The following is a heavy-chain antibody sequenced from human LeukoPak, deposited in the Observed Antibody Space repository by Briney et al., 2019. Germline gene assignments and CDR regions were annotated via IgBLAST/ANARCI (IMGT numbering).Heavy chain of an antibody. CDR2: ISYDGRQQ. D-gene: IGHD1/OR15-1a*01. J-gene: IGHJ4*01. V-gene: IGHV3-30*04. CDR3: AGDSPNNGGWLFYFGY. CDR1: GFTFGSYA. Sequence: GRSLRLSCAASGFTFGSYAMHWVRQAPGKGLEWVAVISYDGRQQYYADSVKGRFTISRDNSKNTVYLEMNSLRPEDTALYYCAGDSPNNGGWLFYFGYWGQESRSPSPQ.